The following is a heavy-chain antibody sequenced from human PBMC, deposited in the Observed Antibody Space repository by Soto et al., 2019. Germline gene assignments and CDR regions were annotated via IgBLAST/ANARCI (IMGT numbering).Heavy chain of an antibody. D-gene: IGHD7-27*01. CDR2: IYYSGST. V-gene: IGHV4-59*01. J-gene: IGHJ6*03. Sequence: SETLSLTCTVSGGSISSYYWSWIRQPPGKGLEWIGYIYYSGSTNYNPSLKSRVTISVDTSKNQFSLKLSSVTAADTAVYYCASIKALTPYYYYMDVWGKGNTVTVSS. CDR3: ASIKALTPYYYYMDV. CDR1: GGSISSYY.